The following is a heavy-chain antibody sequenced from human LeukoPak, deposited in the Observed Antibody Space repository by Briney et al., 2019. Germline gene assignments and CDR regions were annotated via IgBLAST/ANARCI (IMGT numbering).Heavy chain of an antibody. CDR1: GGTFSSYA. CDR3: ARVGGGHRGYCGGDCYPLYYYYMDV. J-gene: IGHJ6*03. Sequence: ASVKVSCKASGGTFSSYAISWVRQAPGQGLEWMGGIIPIFGTANYAQTFQGRVTLTTDESTSTAHMELSRLRSEDTAVYYCARVGGGHRGYCGGDCYPLYYYYMDVWGKGTTVTVSS. V-gene: IGHV1-69*05. CDR2: IIPIFGTA. D-gene: IGHD2-21*02.